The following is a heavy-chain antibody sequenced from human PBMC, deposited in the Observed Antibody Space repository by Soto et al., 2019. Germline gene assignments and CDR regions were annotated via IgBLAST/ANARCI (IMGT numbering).Heavy chain of an antibody. D-gene: IGHD1-26*01. V-gene: IGHV3-64D*06. CDR1: GFTFSSYA. J-gene: IGHJ4*02. CDR3: VIDRWVEY. Sequence: LSCSVSGFTFSSYAMHWVRQAPGKGLEYVSSISSNGSPTYYVDSVKGRFTISRDNSKNTLYLQMSSLRPEDTAVYYCVIDRWVEYWGQGALVTVSS. CDR2: ISSNGSPT.